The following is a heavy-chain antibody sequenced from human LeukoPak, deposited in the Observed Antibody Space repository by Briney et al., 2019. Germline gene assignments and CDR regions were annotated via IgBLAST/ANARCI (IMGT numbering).Heavy chain of an antibody. J-gene: IGHJ6*02. CDR1: GGSISSGDYY. D-gene: IGHD2-15*01. CDR2: IYYSGST. CDR3: ARLYYYYGMDV. V-gene: IGHV4-30-4*01. Sequence: SETLSLTCTVSGGSISSGDYYWSWIRQPPGKGLEWIGYIYYSGSTYCNPSLKSRVTISVDTSKSQFSLKLTSVTAADTAVYYCARLYYYYGMDVWGQGTTVTVSS.